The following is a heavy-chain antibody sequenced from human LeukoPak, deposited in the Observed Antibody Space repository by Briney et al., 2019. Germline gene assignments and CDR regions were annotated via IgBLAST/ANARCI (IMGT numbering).Heavy chain of an antibody. CDR2: IKQDGSEK. V-gene: IGHV3-7*01. D-gene: IGHD2-15*01. J-gene: IGHJ4*02. CDR3: ARRDCSGGSRDTFYDY. Sequence: GGSLRLSCAASGFTFSSYWMSWVRQAPGKGLEWVANIKQDGSEKYYVDSVKGRFTISRDNAKNSLYLQMNSLRAEDTAVYYCARRDCSGGSRDTFYDYWGQGTLVTVSS. CDR1: GFTFSSYW.